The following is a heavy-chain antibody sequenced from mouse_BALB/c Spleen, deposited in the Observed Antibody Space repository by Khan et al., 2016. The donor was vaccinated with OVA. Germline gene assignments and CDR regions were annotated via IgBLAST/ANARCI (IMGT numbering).Heavy chain of an antibody. CDR2: IYPGDGDT. J-gene: IGHJ4*01. V-gene: IGHV1-87*01. D-gene: IGHD4-1*01. CDR3: ARDWDWAMDY. Sequence: QVQLQQSGAELARPGASVKLSCKASGYTFTSYWMQWVKQRSGQGLEWIGAIYPGDGDTRYTQKFKGKATLTADKSSSTAYMQLSSLASEDSAVYYCARDWDWAMDYWGQGTSVTVSS. CDR1: GYTFTSYW.